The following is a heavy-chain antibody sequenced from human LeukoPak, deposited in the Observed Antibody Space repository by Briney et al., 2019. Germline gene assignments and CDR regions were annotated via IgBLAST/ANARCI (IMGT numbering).Heavy chain of an antibody. CDR3: VLGTTAEYYFDY. CDR1: GGTFSSYA. J-gene: IGHJ4*02. Sequence: ASVKVSCKASGGTFSSYAISWVRQAPGQGLEWMGGIIPIFGTANYAQKFQDRVTITADESTSTAYMELSSLRSEDTAVYYCVLGTTAEYYFDYWGQGTLVTVSS. D-gene: IGHD1-1*01. CDR2: IIPIFGTA. V-gene: IGHV1-69*13.